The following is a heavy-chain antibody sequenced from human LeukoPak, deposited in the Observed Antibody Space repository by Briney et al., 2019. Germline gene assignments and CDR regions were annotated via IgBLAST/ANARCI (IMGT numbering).Heavy chain of an antibody. V-gene: IGHV3-48*02. J-gene: IGHJ4*02. Sequence: PGRSLRLSCAASGFTFSSYSMNGVRQAPGKGLEWVSYISSSSSTIYYADSVKGRFTISSDNAKNSLYLQMNSLRDEDTAVYYCAVLRDGYTPFDYWGQGTLVTVSS. CDR3: AVLRDGYTPFDY. D-gene: IGHD5-24*01. CDR1: GFTFSSYS. CDR2: ISSSSSTI.